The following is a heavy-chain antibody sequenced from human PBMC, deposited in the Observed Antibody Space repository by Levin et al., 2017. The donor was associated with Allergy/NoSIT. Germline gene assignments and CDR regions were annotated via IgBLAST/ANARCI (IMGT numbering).Heavy chain of an antibody. CDR1: GFTFSGYW. J-gene: IGHJ4*02. Sequence: LSLTCAASGFTFSGYWMQWVRQAPGKGLVWVSDISSDGSTTRYADSVKGRFTISRDNAKNTVNLQMNSLRAEDTAVYYCARDLTRSFDYWGQGALVTVSS. CDR3: ARDLTRSFDY. V-gene: IGHV3-74*01. CDR2: ISSDGSTT.